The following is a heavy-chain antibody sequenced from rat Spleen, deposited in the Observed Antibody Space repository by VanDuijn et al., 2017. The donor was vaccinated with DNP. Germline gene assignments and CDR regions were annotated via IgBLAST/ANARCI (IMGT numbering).Heavy chain of an antibody. J-gene: IGHJ1*01. V-gene: IGHV5-31*01. CDR3: TREGPYWYFDF. CDR1: GFTFNNYW. CDR2: ITSSGGST. Sequence: EVQLVESGGDLVQPGRSLKLSCVASGFTFNNYWMAWIRQVPGKGLEWVASITSSGGSTYYPDSVKGRFTISRDNAKNTLYLQMNSLRSEDTATYYCTREGPYWYFDFWGPGTMVTVSS.